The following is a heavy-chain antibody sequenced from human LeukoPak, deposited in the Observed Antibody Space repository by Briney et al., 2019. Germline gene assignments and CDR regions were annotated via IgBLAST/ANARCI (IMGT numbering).Heavy chain of an antibody. V-gene: IGHV4-34*01. D-gene: IGHD1-26*01. CDR3: ARMRGSYYRSWYFDL. J-gene: IGHJ2*01. CDR1: GGSISGYY. Sequence: SETLSLTCTVSGGSISGYYWSWVRQPPGKGLVWIGEINHSGSTNYNPSLKSRVTISVDTSKNQFSLKLSSVTAADTAVYYCARMRGSYYRSWYFDLWGRGTLVTVSS. CDR2: INHSGST.